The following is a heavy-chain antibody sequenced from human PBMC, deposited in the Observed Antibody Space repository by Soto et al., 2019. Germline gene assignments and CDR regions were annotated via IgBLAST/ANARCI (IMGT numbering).Heavy chain of an antibody. CDR1: GFTFSSYW. V-gene: IGHV3-74*01. J-gene: IGHJ6*02. CDR2: IYTDGSRT. D-gene: IGHD3-16*01. Sequence: EVQLVESGGGLVQPGGSLRLSCAASGFTFSSYWMHWVRQAPGKGLVWVSRIYTDGSRTNYADSVKGRFTISRDNAKNTLYLQINSLRAEDMAVYYCARGLMHLYGMDVWGQGTTVTVSS. CDR3: ARGLMHLYGMDV.